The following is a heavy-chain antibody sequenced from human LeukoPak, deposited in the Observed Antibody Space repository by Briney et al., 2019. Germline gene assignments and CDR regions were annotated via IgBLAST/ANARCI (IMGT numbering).Heavy chain of an antibody. CDR2: IWYDGSNK. J-gene: IGHJ4*02. Sequence: KPGGSLRLSCAASGFTFSSNGMHWVRQAPGKGLEWVAVIWYDGSNKYYADSVKGRFTISRDNSKNTLYLQMNILRAEDTAVYYCARDRDYDYLDYWGQGTLVTVSS. CDR1: GFTFSSNG. CDR3: ARDRDYDYLDY. D-gene: IGHD5-12*01. V-gene: IGHV3-33*01.